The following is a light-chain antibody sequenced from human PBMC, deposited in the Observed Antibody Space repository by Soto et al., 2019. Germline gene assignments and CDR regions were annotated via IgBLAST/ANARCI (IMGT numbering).Light chain of an antibody. Sequence: QSALTQPASVSGSPGQSITISCTGTSSDVGSYNLVSWYQQHPGKAPKLILFAVSDRPSGVSNRFSGSKSGNTASLTISGLQTEDEAHYYCSSSTTRSTLVFGGGTKVTVL. CDR3: SSSTTRSTLV. CDR2: AVS. CDR1: SSDVGSYNL. J-gene: IGLJ3*02. V-gene: IGLV2-14*02.